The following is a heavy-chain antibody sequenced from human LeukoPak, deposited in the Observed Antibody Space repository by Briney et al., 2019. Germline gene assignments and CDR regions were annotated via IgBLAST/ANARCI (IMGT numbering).Heavy chain of an antibody. Sequence: SETLSLTCTVSGGSIYSYYWSYIRQPPGKGLEWIGYIYYSGSTSYNPSLKSRVTISVDPPKNQFSLQLSSVTAAGTAVYYCARVQLPTFEYWGQGTLVTVSS. D-gene: IGHD6-6*01. CDR3: ARVQLPTFEY. V-gene: IGHV4-59*08. CDR2: IYYSGST. CDR1: GGSIYSYY. J-gene: IGHJ4*02.